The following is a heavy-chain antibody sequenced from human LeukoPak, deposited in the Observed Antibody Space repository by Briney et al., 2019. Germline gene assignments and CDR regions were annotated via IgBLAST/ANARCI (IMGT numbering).Heavy chain of an antibody. CDR1: GFTFSSYE. CDR2: ISSSGSTI. J-gene: IGHJ4*02. V-gene: IGHV3-48*03. Sequence: GGSLRLSCAASGFTFSSYEMNWVRQAPGKGLEWVSYISSSGSTIYYADSVKGRFTISRDNAKNSLYLQMNRLRAEDQAVYYFAGGWAGSGHDDLGQGTLVTVSS. D-gene: IGHD5-12*01. CDR3: AGGWAGSGHDD.